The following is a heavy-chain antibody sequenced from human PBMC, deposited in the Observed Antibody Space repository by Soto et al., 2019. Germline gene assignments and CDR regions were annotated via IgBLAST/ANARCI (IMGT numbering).Heavy chain of an antibody. J-gene: IGHJ5*02. Sequence: PSQTLSLTCAISGDSVSSNSAAWNWIRQSPSRGLEWLGRTYYRSKWYNDYAVSVKSRITINPDTSKNQFSLQLNSVTPEDTAVYYCARDRGNMVRGVEREYKWFDPWGQGTLVTVSS. D-gene: IGHD3-10*01. CDR1: GDSVSSNSAA. CDR2: TYYRSKWYN. CDR3: ARDRGNMVRGVEREYKWFDP. V-gene: IGHV6-1*01.